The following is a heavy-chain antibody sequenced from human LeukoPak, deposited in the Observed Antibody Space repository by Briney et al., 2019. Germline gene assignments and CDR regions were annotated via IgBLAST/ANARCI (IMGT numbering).Heavy chain of an antibody. Sequence: ASVKVSCKASGYTFTSYYMHWVRQAPGQGLEWMGIINPSGGSTSYAQKFQGRVTMTRDTSTSTVYMELSSLRSEDTAVYYCARGGTDYGDYGVDAFDIWGQGTMVTVSS. CDR3: ARGGTDYGDYGVDAFDI. CDR2: INPSGGST. J-gene: IGHJ3*02. V-gene: IGHV1-46*01. D-gene: IGHD4-17*01. CDR1: GYTFTSYY.